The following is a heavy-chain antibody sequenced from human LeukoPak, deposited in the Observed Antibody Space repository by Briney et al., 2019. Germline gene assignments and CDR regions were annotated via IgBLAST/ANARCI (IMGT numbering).Heavy chain of an antibody. CDR3: ARAEVGATFDY. V-gene: IGHV4-34*01. Sequence: SETLSLTCAVYGGSFSGYYWSWVRQPPGKGLEWIGEINHSGSTNYNPSLKSRVTISVDTSKNQFSLKLSSVTAADTAVYYCARAEVGATFDYWGQGTLVTVSS. CDR1: GGSFSGYY. D-gene: IGHD1-26*01. CDR2: INHSGST. J-gene: IGHJ4*02.